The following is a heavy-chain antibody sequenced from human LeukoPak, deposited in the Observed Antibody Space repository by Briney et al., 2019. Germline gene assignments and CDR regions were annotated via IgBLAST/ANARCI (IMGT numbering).Heavy chain of an antibody. V-gene: IGHV1-46*01. Sequence: ASVKVSCKASGYTFTSYYMHWVRQAPGQGLEWMGIINPSGGSTSYAQKFQGRVTMTRDTSTSTVYMELSSLRSEDTAVYYCATGVGGYNLLSYYYYGMDVWGQGITVTVSS. CDR3: ATGVGGYNLLSYYYYGMDV. CDR2: INPSGGST. D-gene: IGHD5-24*01. J-gene: IGHJ6*02. CDR1: GYTFTSYY.